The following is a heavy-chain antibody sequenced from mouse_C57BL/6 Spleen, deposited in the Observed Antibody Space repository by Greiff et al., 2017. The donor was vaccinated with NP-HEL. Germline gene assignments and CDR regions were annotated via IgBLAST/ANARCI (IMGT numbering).Heavy chain of an antibody. CDR1: GYTFTSYG. Sequence: QVQLQQSGAELARPGASVKLSCKASGYTFTSYGISWVKQRTGQGLEWIGEIYPRSGNTYYNEKFKGKATLTADKSSSTAYMELRSLTSEDSAVYFCASYYGSSLAWFAYWGQGTLVTVSA. D-gene: IGHD1-1*01. J-gene: IGHJ3*01. CDR2: IYPRSGNT. CDR3: ASYYGSSLAWFAY. V-gene: IGHV1-81*01.